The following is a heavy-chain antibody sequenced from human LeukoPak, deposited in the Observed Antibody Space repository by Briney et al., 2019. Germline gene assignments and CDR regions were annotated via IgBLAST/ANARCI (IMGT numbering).Heavy chain of an antibody. CDR1: GGSISSYY. J-gene: IGHJ2*01. CDR3: ARHIGIAAAGNLIHWYFDL. Sequence: PSETLSLTCTVSGGSISSYYWSWIRQPPGKGLEWIGYIYYSGSTNYNPSLKSRVTISVDTSKNQFSLKLSSVTAADTAVYYCARHIGIAAAGNLIHWYFDLWGRGTLVTVSS. V-gene: IGHV4-59*08. CDR2: IYYSGST. D-gene: IGHD6-13*01.